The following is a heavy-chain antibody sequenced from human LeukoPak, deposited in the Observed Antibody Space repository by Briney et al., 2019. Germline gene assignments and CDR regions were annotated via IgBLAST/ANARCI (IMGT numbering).Heavy chain of an antibody. V-gene: IGHV3-23*01. Sequence: GGSLRLSCAASVFTFSSYVMAWVRQAPGKGLEWVSTITPGGGTYYADSVEGRFTISRDNSKNTLYLQMNSLTAEDTAIYYCVSGGDYHVRLCTYWGQGTLVTVSS. J-gene: IGHJ4*01. D-gene: IGHD4-17*01. CDR3: VSGGDYHVRLCTY. CDR1: VFTFSSYV. CDR2: ITPGGGT.